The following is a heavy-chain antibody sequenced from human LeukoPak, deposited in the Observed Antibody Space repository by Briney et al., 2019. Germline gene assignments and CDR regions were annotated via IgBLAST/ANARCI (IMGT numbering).Heavy chain of an antibody. J-gene: IGHJ4*02. CDR3: ATSGYSSGWYYFDY. Sequence: SETLSLPCTVSGGSISSYYWSWIRQPPGKGLEWIGYIYYSGSTNYNPSLKSRVTISVDTSKNQFSLKLSSVTAADTAVYYCATSGYSSGWYYFDYWGQGTLVTVSS. CDR2: IYYSGST. CDR1: GGSISSYY. V-gene: IGHV4-59*08. D-gene: IGHD6-19*01.